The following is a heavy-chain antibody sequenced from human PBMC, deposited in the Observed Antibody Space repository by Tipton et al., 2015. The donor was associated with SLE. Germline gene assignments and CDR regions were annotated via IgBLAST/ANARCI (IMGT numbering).Heavy chain of an antibody. V-gene: IGHV4-61*09. CDR1: GGSISSGSYF. D-gene: IGHD2-21*02. Sequence: TLSLTCTVSGGSISSGSYFWSWIRQPAGKGLEWIGHIYTSGTTNYNPPLKSRVSASVDASKNQFSLKVTSVTAADTAVYYCARDRGTADGFDIWGQGTLVPVSS. J-gene: IGHJ3*02. CDR3: ARDRGTADGFDI. CDR2: IYTSGTT.